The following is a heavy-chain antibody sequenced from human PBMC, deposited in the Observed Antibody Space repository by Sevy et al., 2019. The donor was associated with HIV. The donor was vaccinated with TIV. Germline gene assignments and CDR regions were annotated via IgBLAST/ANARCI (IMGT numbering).Heavy chain of an antibody. CDR1: GFTFSDYY. J-gene: IGHJ3*02. V-gene: IGHV3-11*06. CDR2: ISSSSSYT. CDR3: ARFGSVSSGWYRNAFDI. D-gene: IGHD6-19*01. Sequence: GGSLRLSCAASGFTFSDYYMSWIRQAPGKGLELVSYISSSSSYTNYADSVKGRFTISRDNAKNSLYLQMNSLRAEDTAVYYCARFGSVSSGWYRNAFDIWGQGTMVTVSS.